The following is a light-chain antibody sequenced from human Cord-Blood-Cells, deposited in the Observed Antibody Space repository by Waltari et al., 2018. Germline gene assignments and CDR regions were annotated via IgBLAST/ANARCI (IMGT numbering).Light chain of an antibody. CDR2: DVS. V-gene: IGLV2-14*03. Sequence: GTSSDVGGYNYVSWYQQHPGKAPKLMIYDVSNRPSGVSNRFSGSKSGNTASLTISGLQAEDEADYYCSSYTSSSTLVFGGVTKLTVL. J-gene: IGLJ3*02. CDR3: SSYTSSSTLV. CDR1: SSDVGGYNY.